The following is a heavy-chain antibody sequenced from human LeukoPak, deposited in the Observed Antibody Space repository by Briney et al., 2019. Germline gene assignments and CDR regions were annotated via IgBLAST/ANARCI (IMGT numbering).Heavy chain of an antibody. Sequence: PGGSLRLSCAASGFIFRNYWMHWLRQVPGKGLVWVSRINSDGSSTNYADSVKGRFTISRDNAENTLYLQTNSLIAEDTAVYYCARSVDSTRPGVYCNLGGRGTLVTVSS. CDR2: INSDGSST. CDR1: GFIFRNYW. CDR3: ARSVDSTRPGVYCNL. J-gene: IGHJ2*01. D-gene: IGHD6-13*01. V-gene: IGHV3-74*01.